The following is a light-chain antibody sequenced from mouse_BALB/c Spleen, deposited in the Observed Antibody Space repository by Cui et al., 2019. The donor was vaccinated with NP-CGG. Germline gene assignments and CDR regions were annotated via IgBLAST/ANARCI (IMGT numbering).Light chain of an antibody. CDR1: TGAVTTSNY. Sequence: QAVLTQESALTTSPGETVTLTFRSSTGAVTTSNYANWVQEKSDHLFTGLIGGTNNRAPGVPARFSGSLIGDKAALTIIGAQTEDEAIYFCALWYSNHWVFGGGTKLSVL. CDR3: ALWYSNHWV. CDR2: GTN. J-gene: IGLJ1*01. V-gene: IGLV1*01.